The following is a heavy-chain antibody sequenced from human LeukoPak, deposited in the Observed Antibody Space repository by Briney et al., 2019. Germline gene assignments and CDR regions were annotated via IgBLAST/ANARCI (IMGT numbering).Heavy chain of an antibody. J-gene: IGHJ5*02. Sequence: SVKVSCKASGGTFSSYAISWVRQAPGQGLEWMGRIIPILGIANYAQKFQGRVTITADKSTSTAYMELSSLRSEDTAVYYCAREITMVRGFDPWGQGTLVTVSP. V-gene: IGHV1-69*04. CDR2: IIPILGIA. CDR3: AREITMVRGFDP. CDR1: GGTFSSYA. D-gene: IGHD3-10*01.